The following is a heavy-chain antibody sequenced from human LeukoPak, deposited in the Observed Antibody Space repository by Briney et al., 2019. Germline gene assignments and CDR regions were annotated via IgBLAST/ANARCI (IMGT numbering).Heavy chain of an antibody. V-gene: IGHV3-23*01. CDR3: ARDWGSGG. D-gene: IGHD6-25*01. J-gene: IGHJ1*01. CDR1: GFTFSTYA. Sequence: GGSLRLSCAASGFTFSTYAMNWVRQAPGKGLEWVSGISDSGGGTYYADSVKGRFTISRDNSKNTLYLQMNNLRVEDTAIYYCARDWGSGGWGQGTLVTVSS. CDR2: ISDSGGGT.